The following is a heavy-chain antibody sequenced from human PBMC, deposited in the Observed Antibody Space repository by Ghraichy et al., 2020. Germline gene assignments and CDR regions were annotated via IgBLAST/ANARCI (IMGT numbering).Heavy chain of an antibody. D-gene: IGHD6-13*01. CDR3: AQALDSSSRLLYPVDY. Sequence: GGSLRLSCAASGFTFSSYAMSWVRQAPGKGLEWVSAISDSGASTYYADSVKGRFTISRDNSKNTLYLQMNSLRAEDTAVYYCAQALDSSSRLLYPVDYWGQGTLVTVSS. CDR1: GFTFSSYA. J-gene: IGHJ4*02. CDR2: ISDSGAST. V-gene: IGHV3-23*01.